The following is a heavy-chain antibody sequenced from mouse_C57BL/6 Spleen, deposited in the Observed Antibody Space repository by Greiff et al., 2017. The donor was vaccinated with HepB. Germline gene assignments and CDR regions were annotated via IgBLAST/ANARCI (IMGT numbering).Heavy chain of an antibody. CDR2: INPGSGGT. CDR3: ARSQDSSGAMDY. J-gene: IGHJ4*01. V-gene: IGHV1-54*01. Sequence: QVQLQQSGAELVRPGTSVKVSCKASGYAFTNYLIEWVKQRPGQGLEWIGVINPGSGGTNYNEKFKGKATLTADKSSSTAYMQLSSLTSEDSAVYFCARSQDSSGAMDYWGQGTSVTVSS. CDR1: GYAFTNYL. D-gene: IGHD3-2*01.